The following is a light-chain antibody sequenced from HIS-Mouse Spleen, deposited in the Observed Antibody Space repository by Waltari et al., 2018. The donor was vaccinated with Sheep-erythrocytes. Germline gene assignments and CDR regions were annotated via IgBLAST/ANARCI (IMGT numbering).Light chain of an antibody. CDR3: CSYAGSYNHV. J-gene: IGLJ1*01. V-gene: IGLV2-11*01. Sequence: QSALTQPRSVSGSPGQSVTIPCTGTSSDVGGYNYVSWYQQQPGKAPKLMIYDVSKRPSGVPDRFSGSKSGNTASLTISGLQAEDEADYYCCSYAGSYNHVFATGTKVTVL. CDR2: DVS. CDR1: SSDVGGYNY.